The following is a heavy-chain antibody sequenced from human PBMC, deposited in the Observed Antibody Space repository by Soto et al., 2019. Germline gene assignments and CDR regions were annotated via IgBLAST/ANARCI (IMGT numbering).Heavy chain of an antibody. J-gene: IGHJ4*02. V-gene: IGHV4-59*08. CDR3: ARSRADSAYEFDFYFDF. CDR1: GGSMSTDH. D-gene: IGHD3-22*01. Sequence: PSETLSLTCTVSGGSMSTDHWSWIRQPPGKGLEWIGYVSYSGGSNYNPSLKSRVTISLDTSKNQLSLRLGSVTAAGAAVYYCARSRADSAYEFDFYFDFWGQGTLVTVSS. CDR2: VSYSGGS.